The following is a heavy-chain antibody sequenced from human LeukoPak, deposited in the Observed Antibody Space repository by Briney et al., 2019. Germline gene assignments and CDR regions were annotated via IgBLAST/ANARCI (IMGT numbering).Heavy chain of an antibody. CDR3: ARGHRRRFQEDYYYYMDV. J-gene: IGHJ6*03. V-gene: IGHV1-18*01. Sequence: ASVKVSCKASGYTFTSYGISWVRQAPGQGLEWMGWISAYNGNTNYAQKLQGRVTITRNTSISTAYMELSSLRSEDTAVYYCARGHRRRFQEDYYYYMDVWGKGTTVTVSS. D-gene: IGHD3-3*01. CDR1: GYTFTSYG. CDR2: ISAYNGNT.